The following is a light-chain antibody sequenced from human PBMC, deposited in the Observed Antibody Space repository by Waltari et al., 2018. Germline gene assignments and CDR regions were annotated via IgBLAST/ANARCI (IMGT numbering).Light chain of an antibody. Sequence: EFLLTQSPGTASVSPGEGVTLSCRASQNVGKYLDWYQQRPGQPPRLLIYQASNRAIGIPARFSGSGSGTDFSLTISRLEPEDFAVYYCQKYVTLPATFGQGTKVEIK. CDR1: QNVGKY. J-gene: IGKJ1*01. V-gene: IGKV3-11*01. CDR2: QAS. CDR3: QKYVTLPAT.